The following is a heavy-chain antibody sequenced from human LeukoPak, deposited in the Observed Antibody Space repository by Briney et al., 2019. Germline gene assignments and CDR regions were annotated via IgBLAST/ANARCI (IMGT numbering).Heavy chain of an antibody. CDR1: GFSFSIYW. V-gene: IGHV3-7*03. CDR2: INQDESEK. D-gene: IGHD3-10*01. Sequence: GGSLRLSCAASGFSFSIYWMSWVRQAPGKGLEWVANINQDESEKDYVDSVEGRFTISRDNAKNSLYLQMISLRVDDTAMYYCARIFMVRGVSNLDIDYWGQGTLVTVSS. J-gene: IGHJ4*02. CDR3: ARIFMVRGVSNLDIDY.